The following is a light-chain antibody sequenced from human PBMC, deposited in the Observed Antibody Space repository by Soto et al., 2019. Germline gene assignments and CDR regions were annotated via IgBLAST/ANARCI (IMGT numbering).Light chain of an antibody. CDR1: QGISSY. Sequence: AIRMTQSPSSFSASTGDRVTITCRASQGISSYLAWYQQKPGKAPKLLIYAASTLQSGVPSRFSGSGSGTDFTLTISWLQSEDFATYYCQQYYSYLPLTFGGGTKVEIK. V-gene: IGKV1-8*01. CDR2: AAS. J-gene: IGKJ4*01. CDR3: QQYYSYLPLT.